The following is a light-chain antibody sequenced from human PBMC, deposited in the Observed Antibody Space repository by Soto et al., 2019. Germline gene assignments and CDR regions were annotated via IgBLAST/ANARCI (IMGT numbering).Light chain of an antibody. Sequence: QSALTQPASVSGSPGQSITISCTGTSSDVGGYNYGSWYQQHPGKAPKLMIYDVSNRPSGVSNRFSGSKSGNTASLTISAVQAEDEADDYCSSYTSSSTLVVFGGGTKLTVL. V-gene: IGLV2-14*01. J-gene: IGLJ2*01. CDR1: SSDVGGYNY. CDR2: DVS. CDR3: SSYTSSSTLVV.